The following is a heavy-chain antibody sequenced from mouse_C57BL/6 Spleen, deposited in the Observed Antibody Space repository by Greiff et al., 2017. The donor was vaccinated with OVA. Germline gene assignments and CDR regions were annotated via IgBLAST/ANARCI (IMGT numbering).Heavy chain of an antibody. Sequence: QVQLQQSGAELMKPGASVKLSCKATGYTFTGYWIEWVKQRPGHGLEWIGEILPGSGNTNYNEKFKGKATLTADTSSNTAYMQLSRLTTDDSAIYYCAREGSRGYFEYRGQGTTLTVSS. J-gene: IGHJ2*01. CDR3: AREGSRGYFEY. CDR1: GYTFTGYW. CDR2: ILPGSGNT. V-gene: IGHV1-9*01.